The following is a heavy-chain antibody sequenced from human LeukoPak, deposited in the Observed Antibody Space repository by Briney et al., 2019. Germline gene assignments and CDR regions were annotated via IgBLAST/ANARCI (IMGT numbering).Heavy chain of an antibody. V-gene: IGHV4-34*01. CDR3: ARDESDYGGKSFDY. J-gene: IGHJ4*02. D-gene: IGHD4-23*01. CDR1: GGSFSGGY. CDR2: INHSGGT. Sequence: PSETLSLTCGVYGGSFSGGYWSWIRQPPGKGLEWITEINHSGGTNYNPSLMSRVTISVDTSKNKFSLQLNSVTPEDTAVYYCARDESDYGGKSFDYWGQGTLVTVSS.